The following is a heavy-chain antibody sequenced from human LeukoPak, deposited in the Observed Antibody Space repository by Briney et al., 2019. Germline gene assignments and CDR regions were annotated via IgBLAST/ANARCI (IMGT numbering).Heavy chain of an antibody. CDR3: ASPEGYSGYDHYYYGMDV. D-gene: IGHD5-12*01. CDR1: GGTFGSYA. Sequence: SVKVSCKASGGTFGSYAISWVRQAPGQGLEWMGGIIPIFGTANYAQKFQGRVTITADKSTSTAYMELSSLRSEDTAVYYCASPEGYSGYDHYYYGMDVWGKGTTVTVSS. V-gene: IGHV1-69*06. CDR2: IIPIFGTA. J-gene: IGHJ6*04.